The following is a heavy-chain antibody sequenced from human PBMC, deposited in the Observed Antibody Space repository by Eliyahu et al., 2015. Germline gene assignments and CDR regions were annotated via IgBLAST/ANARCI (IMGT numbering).Heavy chain of an antibody. CDR2: SIPIFGTA. V-gene: IGHV1-69*01. D-gene: IGHD1-26*01. Sequence: QVQLVQSGAEVKKPGSSVKVSCKASGGTFSSYAXRWVRQAPGQGLGGMGGSIPIFGTANYAQKFQGRVTITADESTSTAYMELSSLRSEDTAVYYCARNVDMWVSGSYTVRDYFDYWGQGTLVTVSS. CDR3: ARNVDMWVSGSYTVRDYFDY. CDR1: GGTFSSYA. J-gene: IGHJ4*02.